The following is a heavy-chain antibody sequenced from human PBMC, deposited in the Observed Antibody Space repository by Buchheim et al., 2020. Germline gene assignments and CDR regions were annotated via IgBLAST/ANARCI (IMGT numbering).Heavy chain of an antibody. CDR1: GYNFVSHY. CDR2: INPSGGST. CDR3: ARTLYSTSYIDF. D-gene: IGHD6-13*01. V-gene: IGHV1-46*01. Sequence: QVQLVQSGAEVKKPGASVKVSCKASGYNFVSHYIHWVRQAPGQGLEWMGLINPSGGSTSYAEKFQGRVTMTRDTSTGTMYMDLSSLRSEDTALYYCARTLYSTSYIDFWGQGTL. J-gene: IGHJ4*02.